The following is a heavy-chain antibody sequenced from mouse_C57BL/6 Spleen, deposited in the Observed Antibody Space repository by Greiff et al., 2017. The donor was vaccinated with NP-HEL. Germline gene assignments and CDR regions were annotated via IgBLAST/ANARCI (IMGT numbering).Heavy chain of an antibody. V-gene: IGHV1-52*01. Sequence: VQLQQPGAELVRPGSSVKLSCKASGYTFTSYWMHWVKQRPIQGLEWIGNIDPSDSETHYNQKFKDKATLTVDKSSSTAYMQLSSLTSEDSAVYYCARDYGSSAWFADWGQGTLVTVSA. CDR1: GYTFTSYW. CDR2: IDPSDSET. J-gene: IGHJ3*01. CDR3: ARDYGSSAWFAD. D-gene: IGHD1-1*01.